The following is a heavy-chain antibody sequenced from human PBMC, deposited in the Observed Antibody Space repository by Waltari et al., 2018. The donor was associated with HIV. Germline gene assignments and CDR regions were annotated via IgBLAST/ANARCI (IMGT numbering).Heavy chain of an antibody. CDR3: SRDTFGEYDY. D-gene: IGHD3-10*01. V-gene: IGHV3-74*01. CDR2: INIDGSRI. CDR1: GFSVSSYW. Sequence: EVQLVQSGGGLIKPGGSLRLSCAASGFSVSSYWRHWVRKTPGKGLVWVSRINIDGSRIDYADSVRGRFTISRDSAKNTLSLQMNSLTEEDTAVYYCSRDTFGEYDYWGQGTLVTVSS. J-gene: IGHJ4*02.